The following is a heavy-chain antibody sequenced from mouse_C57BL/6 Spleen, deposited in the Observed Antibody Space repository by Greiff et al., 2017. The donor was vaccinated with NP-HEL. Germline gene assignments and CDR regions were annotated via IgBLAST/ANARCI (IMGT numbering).Heavy chain of an antibody. J-gene: IGHJ2*01. CDR2: IYPGDGDT. V-gene: IGHV1-82*01. CDR1: GYAFSSSW. Sequence: VQVVESGPELVKPGASVKISCKASGYAFSSSWMNWVKQRPGKGLEWIGRIYPGDGDTNYNGKFKGKATLTADKSSSTAYMQLSSLTSEDSAVYVCAREDYCSSLYFDYWGQGTTLTVSS. CDR3: AREDYCSSLYFDY. D-gene: IGHD1-1*01.